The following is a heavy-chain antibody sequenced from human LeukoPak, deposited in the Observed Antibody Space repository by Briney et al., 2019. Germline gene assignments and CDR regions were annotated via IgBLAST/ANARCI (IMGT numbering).Heavy chain of an antibody. CDR2: XXXXDSDT. Sequence: GESLKISCKGSGYSFTNYWXXXXXQXPGKXLEXXXXXXXXDSDTRYSPSFQGQVTISADKSISTAYLQWSSLKASDTAMYYCARRLDCSGGSCYSFDAFDIWGQGTMVTVSS. D-gene: IGHD2-15*01. J-gene: IGHJ3*02. CDR3: ARRLDCSGGSCYSFDAFDI. CDR1: GYSFTNYW. V-gene: IGHV5-51*01.